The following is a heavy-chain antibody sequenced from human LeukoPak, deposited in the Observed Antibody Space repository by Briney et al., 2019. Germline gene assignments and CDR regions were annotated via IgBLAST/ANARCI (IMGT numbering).Heavy chain of an antibody. Sequence: SVKVSCKASGGTFSSYAISWVRQAPGQGLAWMGGIIPIFGTANYAQKFQGRVTITTDESTSTAYMELSSLRSEDTAVYYCARAPARLADDFWSGYYDGGRYYYMDVWGKGTTVTVSS. CDR2: IIPIFGTA. CDR3: ARAPARLADDFWSGYYDGGRYYYMDV. D-gene: IGHD3-3*01. V-gene: IGHV1-69*05. CDR1: GGTFSSYA. J-gene: IGHJ6*03.